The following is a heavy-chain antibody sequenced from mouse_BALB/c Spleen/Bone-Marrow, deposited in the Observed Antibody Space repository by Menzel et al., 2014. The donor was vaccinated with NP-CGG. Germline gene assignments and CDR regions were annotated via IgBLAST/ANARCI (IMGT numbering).Heavy chain of an antibody. CDR3: ARGGHDFSLDY. CDR2: IDTSDSYI. Sequence: QVQLQQSGAEFVMPGASVKMSCKASGYTFTDKWMHWVKQRPGQGLEWIGAIDTSDSYINYNQKFKGEASLTVDASSGTAYMHLSSLTSDDSAVYYCARGGHDFSLDYWGQGTSVIVSS. D-gene: IGHD2-4*01. J-gene: IGHJ4*01. CDR1: GYTFTDKW. V-gene: IGHV1-69*01.